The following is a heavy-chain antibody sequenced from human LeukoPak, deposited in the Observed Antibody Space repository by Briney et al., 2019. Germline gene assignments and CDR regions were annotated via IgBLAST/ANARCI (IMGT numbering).Heavy chain of an antibody. CDR3: ANQDNWRYAVNS. J-gene: IGHJ4*02. V-gene: IGHV1-18*01. CDR1: GNTFTNYG. Sequence: ASVKVSFKASGNTFTNYGISWVRQAPGRGLEWMGWMSVNNDHTYNSQKFQGRVTMTTDTATSKAYMELRELGSDDSGVIYCANQDNWRYAVNSWGQGTPVTVSS. CDR2: MSVNNDHT. D-gene: IGHD1-20*01.